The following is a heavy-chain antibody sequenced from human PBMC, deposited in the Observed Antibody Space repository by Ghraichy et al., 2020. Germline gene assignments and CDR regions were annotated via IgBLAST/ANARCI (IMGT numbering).Heavy chain of an antibody. V-gene: IGHV3-48*03. Sequence: GESLNISCAASGFTFSSYEMNWVRQAPGKGLEWVSYISSSGSTIYYADSVKGRFTISRDNAKNSLYLQMNSLRAEDTAVYYCARGKMDFWSGYSYVYWGQGTLVTVSS. D-gene: IGHD3-3*01. J-gene: IGHJ4*02. CDR2: ISSSGSTI. CDR3: ARGKMDFWSGYSYVY. CDR1: GFTFSSYE.